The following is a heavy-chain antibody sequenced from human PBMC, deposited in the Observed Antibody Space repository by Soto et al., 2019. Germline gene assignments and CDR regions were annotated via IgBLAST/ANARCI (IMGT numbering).Heavy chain of an antibody. D-gene: IGHD1-7*01. CDR2: IKSKTDGGTT. V-gene: IGHV3-15*07. Sequence: GGSLRLSCAASGFTFSNAWMNWVRQAPGKGLEWVGRIKSKTDGGTTDYAAPVKGRFTISRDDSKNTLYLQMNSLKTEDTAVYYCTTGVGYNWNYNWFDPWGQGTLVTVSS. CDR3: TTGVGYNWNYNWFDP. J-gene: IGHJ5*02. CDR1: GFTFSNAW.